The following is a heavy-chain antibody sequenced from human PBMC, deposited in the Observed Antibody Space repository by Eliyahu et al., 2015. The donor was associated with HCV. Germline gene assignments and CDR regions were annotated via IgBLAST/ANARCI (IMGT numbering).Heavy chain of an antibody. CDR1: XDTXSXYA. Sequence: QVQLVQSGAEVKRPGSXXKVXCKASXDTXSXYAISWVRQAPGXGLEWMGGIIPIFGTTNYXQKFQGRVTITADESTFTAYMDLTSLRSEHTAVYYCARVRAAALEDYYGMDVWGQGTTVTVSS. CDR3: ARVRAAALEDYYGMDV. V-gene: IGHV1-69*01. CDR2: IIPIFGTT. J-gene: IGHJ6*02. D-gene: IGHD6-13*01.